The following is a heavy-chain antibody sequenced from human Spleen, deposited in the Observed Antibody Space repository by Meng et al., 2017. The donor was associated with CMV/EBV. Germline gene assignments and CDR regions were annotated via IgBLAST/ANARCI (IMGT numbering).Heavy chain of an antibody. CDR2: ISSSGSTI. D-gene: IGHD2/OR15-2a*01. CDR1: GFTFSDYY. J-gene: IGHJ5*02. Sequence: SGAASGFTFSDYYMSWIRQAPGKGLEWVSYISSSGSTIYYADSVKGRFTISRDNAKNSLYLQMNSLRAEDTAVYYCASGQGPRMWFDPWGQGTLVTVSS. CDR3: ASGQGPRMWFDP. V-gene: IGHV3-11*01.